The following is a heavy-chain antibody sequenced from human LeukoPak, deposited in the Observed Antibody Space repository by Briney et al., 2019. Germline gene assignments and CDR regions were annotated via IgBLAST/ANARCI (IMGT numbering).Heavy chain of an antibody. CDR1: GGSISSYY. CDR3: ARDRSHDYYYYGMDV. Sequence: PSETLSLTCTVSGGSISSYYWSWIRQPPGKGLEWIGYICYSGSTNYNPSLKSRVTISVDTSKNQFSLKLSSVTAADTAVYYCARDRSHDYYYYGMDVWGQGTTVTVSS. CDR2: ICYSGST. V-gene: IGHV4-59*01. J-gene: IGHJ6*02.